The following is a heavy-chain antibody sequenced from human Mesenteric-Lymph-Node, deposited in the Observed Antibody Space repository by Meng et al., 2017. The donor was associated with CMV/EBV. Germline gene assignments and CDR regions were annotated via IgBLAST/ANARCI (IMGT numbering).Heavy chain of an antibody. V-gene: IGHV4-59*12. D-gene: IGHD3-22*01. Sequence: GSLRLSCSFSGDSISNYYWSWIRQSPGRGLEWIGYIYDSENTSYNPSLKSRVTISIDTSRNQFSLKLSSVTAADTAVYYCARERNYYDSSGKQQGFDPWGQGTLVTVSS. CDR1: GDSISNYY. CDR3: ARERNYYDSSGKQQGFDP. CDR2: IYDSENT. J-gene: IGHJ5*02.